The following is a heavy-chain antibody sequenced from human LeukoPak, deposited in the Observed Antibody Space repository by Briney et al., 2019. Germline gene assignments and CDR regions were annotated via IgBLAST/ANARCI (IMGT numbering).Heavy chain of an antibody. D-gene: IGHD4-17*01. CDR2: IYYSGTT. V-gene: IGHV4-34*09. J-gene: IGHJ5*02. Sequence: SETLSLTCAVYGGSFSGYYWSWIRQPPGKGLEWIGYIYYSGTTYYNPSLKSRITISQDTSKNQFSLKLSSVTAADTAVYYCARVIGDSWFDPWGQGTLVTVSS. CDR3: ARVIGDSWFDP. CDR1: GGSFSGYY.